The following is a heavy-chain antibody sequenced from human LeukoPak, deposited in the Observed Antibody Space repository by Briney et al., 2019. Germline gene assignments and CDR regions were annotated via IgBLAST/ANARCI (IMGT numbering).Heavy chain of an antibody. CDR1: GGSISSGSYY. CDR3: ARRVPGYDSSGPEDAFDI. CDR2: IYHSGST. J-gene: IGHJ3*02. V-gene: IGHV4-61*02. D-gene: IGHD3-22*01. Sequence: SQTLSLTCTVSGGSISSGSYYWSWIRQPAGKGLEWIGSIYHSGSTYYNPSLKSRVTISVDTSKNQFSLKLSSVTAADTAVYYCARRVPGYDSSGPEDAFDIWGQGTMVTVSS.